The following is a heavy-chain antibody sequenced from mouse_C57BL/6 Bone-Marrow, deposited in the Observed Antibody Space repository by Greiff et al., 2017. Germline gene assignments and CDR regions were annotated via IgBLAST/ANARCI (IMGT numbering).Heavy chain of an antibody. D-gene: IGHD1-1*01. V-gene: IGHV1-81*01. CDR1: GYTFTSYG. CDR2: IYPRSGNT. CDR3: ARSPIYYYGRGYCDV. Sequence: QVQLQQSGAELARPGASVKLSCKASGYTFTSYGISWVKQSTGQGLEWIGEIYPRSGNTYYNEKFKGKATLTADKSSSTAYMELRSLTSEYSAVYFCARSPIYYYGRGYCDVWGTGTTVTVSS. J-gene: IGHJ1*03.